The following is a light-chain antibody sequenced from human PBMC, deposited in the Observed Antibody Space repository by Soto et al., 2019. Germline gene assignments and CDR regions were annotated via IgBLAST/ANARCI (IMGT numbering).Light chain of an antibody. J-gene: IGKJ4*01. CDR2: GAS. CDR1: QSVSSN. Sequence: EIVMTQSPATLSVSPGERATLSCRASQSVSSNLAWYQQKSGQTPRLLIYGASTRATDILARFSGSGSGTEFTLSISSLQSEDFAVYYCQQYDNWPLTFGGGTKVEIK. CDR3: QQYDNWPLT. V-gene: IGKV3-15*01.